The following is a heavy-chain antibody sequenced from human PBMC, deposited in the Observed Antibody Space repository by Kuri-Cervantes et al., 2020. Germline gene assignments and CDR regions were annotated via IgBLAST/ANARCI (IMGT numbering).Heavy chain of an antibody. Sequence: ASVKVSCKASGYIFTGYYIHWVRQAPGQGLEWMGWINPDSGGTNYAQKLQGRVTMTTGTSTSTAYMELRSLRSDDTAVYYCARGLFRDYYDSSGYPPFSDPWGQGTLVTVSS. D-gene: IGHD3-22*01. CDR1: GYIFTGYY. CDR3: ARGLFRDYYDSSGYPPFSDP. V-gene: IGHV1-2*02. CDR2: INPDSGGT. J-gene: IGHJ5*02.